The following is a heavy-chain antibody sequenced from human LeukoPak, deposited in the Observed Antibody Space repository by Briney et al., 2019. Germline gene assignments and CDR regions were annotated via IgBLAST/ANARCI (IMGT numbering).Heavy chain of an antibody. Sequence: ASVKVSCKASGYTFTSYDINWVRQATGQGVEWMGWVYPNSGHTGYAQKFQGTVTMTRNTSITTAYMELSSLTSEDTAVYYCARGAPGSYCSGGSCPYFDYWGQGTLVSVSS. V-gene: IGHV1-8*01. CDR2: VYPNSGHT. CDR1: GYTFTSYD. J-gene: IGHJ4*02. D-gene: IGHD2-15*01. CDR3: ARGAPGSYCSGGSCPYFDY.